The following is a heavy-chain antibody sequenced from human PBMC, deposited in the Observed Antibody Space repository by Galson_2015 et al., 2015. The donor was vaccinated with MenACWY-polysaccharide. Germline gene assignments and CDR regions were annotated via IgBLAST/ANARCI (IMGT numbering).Heavy chain of an antibody. D-gene: IGHD5-12*01. J-gene: IGHJ4*02. V-gene: IGHV3-74*01. CDR3: ARGYSAYD. CDR1: GFTFSTYW. Sequence: LRLSCAASGFTFSTYWMHWVRQAPGTGLVWVSCIKSDGSSTNYADSVKGRFTISRDNAKNTLYLQMNSLRAEDTALYYCARGYSAYDWGQGTLVTVSA. CDR2: IKSDGSST.